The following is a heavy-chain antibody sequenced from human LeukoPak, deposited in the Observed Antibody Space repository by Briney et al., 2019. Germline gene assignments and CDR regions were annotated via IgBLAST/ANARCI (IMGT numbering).Heavy chain of an antibody. J-gene: IGHJ4*02. D-gene: IGHD2-21*01. Sequence: GGSLRLSCAASGFTFSSYSMNWVRQAPGKGLEWVSYISSSSRSIYYADSVKGRFTISRDNANNSLSLQMNSLRDEDTAVYYCVLWSPFDYWGQGTLVTVSS. CDR2: ISSSSRSI. CDR3: VLWSPFDY. V-gene: IGHV3-48*02. CDR1: GFTFSSYS.